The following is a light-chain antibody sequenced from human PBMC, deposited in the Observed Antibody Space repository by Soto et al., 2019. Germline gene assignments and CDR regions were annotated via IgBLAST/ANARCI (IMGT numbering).Light chain of an antibody. CDR1: SSDVGSYNL. J-gene: IGLJ3*02. CDR2: EVS. CDR3: CSYAGSSTWV. Sequence: QSALTQPASESGSPGQSITISCTGTSSDVGSYNLVSWYQQHPGKAPKLMIYEVSKRPSGVSNRFSGSKSGNTASLTISGLQAEDEADYYCCSYAGSSTWVFGGGTKVTVL. V-gene: IGLV2-23*02.